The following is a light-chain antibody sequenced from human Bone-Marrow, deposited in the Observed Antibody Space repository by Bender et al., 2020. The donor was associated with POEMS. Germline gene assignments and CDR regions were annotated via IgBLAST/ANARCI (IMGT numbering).Light chain of an antibody. CDR1: GSDVGNYNL. CDR2: EVT. Sequence: QSALTQPASMSGSPGQSITISCTGTGSDVGNYNLVSWYQQHPDKAPKVMIYEVTKRPSGVSNRFSGSKSGNTASLTISGLQAEDEAIYYCGSYAGSATVFGGGTKVTVL. J-gene: IGLJ3*02. CDR3: GSYAGSATV. V-gene: IGLV2-23*02.